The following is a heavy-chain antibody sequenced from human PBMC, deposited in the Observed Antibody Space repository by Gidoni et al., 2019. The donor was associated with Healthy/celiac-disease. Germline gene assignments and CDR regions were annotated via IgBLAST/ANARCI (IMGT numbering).Heavy chain of an antibody. D-gene: IGHD2-2*02. V-gene: IGHV3-23*01. J-gene: IGHJ3*01. CDR3: AKDPLLSVRVVSAAIVG. CDR2: ISGSGGST. Sequence: EVQLLESGGGLVQPGGSLRLSCAASGFTFSSYAMSWVRQAPGKGLEWVSVISGSGGSTYYADSVKGRFTISRDNSKNKLYLQMNSLRAEDTAVYYCAKDPLLSVRVVSAAIVGWGQGTMVTVSS. CDR1: GFTFSSYA.